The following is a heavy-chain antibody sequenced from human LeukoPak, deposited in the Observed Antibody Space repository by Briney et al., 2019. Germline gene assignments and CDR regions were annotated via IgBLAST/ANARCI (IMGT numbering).Heavy chain of an antibody. J-gene: IGHJ4*02. CDR3: ARDRRFDGSSCTIDY. CDR2: ISYDGSNK. D-gene: IGHD6-13*01. Sequence: GGSLRLSCAASGFTFSSYAMHWVRQAPGKGLEWVAVISYDGSNKYYADSVKGRFTISRDNSKNTLYLQMNSLRAEDTAVYYCARDRRFDGSSCTIDYWGQGTLVTVSS. CDR1: GFTFSSYA. V-gene: IGHV3-30-3*01.